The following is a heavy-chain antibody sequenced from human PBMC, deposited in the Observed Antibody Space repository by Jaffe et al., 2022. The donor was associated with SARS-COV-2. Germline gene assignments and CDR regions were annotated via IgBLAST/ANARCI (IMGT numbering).Heavy chain of an antibody. CDR1: GFTVSNNY. CDR3: ARPLNPYGDAARFDY. J-gene: IGHJ4*02. D-gene: IGHD4-17*01. Sequence: EVQLVESGGGLVQPGGSLRLSCAASGFTVSNNYMTWVRQAPGKGLEWVSLIYSGGSTYYADSVKGRFTISRDSSKNTLYLQMNSLRAEDTAVYYCARPLNPYGDAARFDYWGQGTLVTVSS. V-gene: IGHV3-66*02. CDR2: IYSGGST.